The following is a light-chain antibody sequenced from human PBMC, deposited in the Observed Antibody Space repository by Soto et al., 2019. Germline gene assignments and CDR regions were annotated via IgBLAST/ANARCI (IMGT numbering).Light chain of an antibody. Sequence: QSVLTQPASVSGSPGQSITISCTGTSSDIGTYNYVSWYQQHPGKVPELMIYEVSNRPSGVSNRFSGSKSDYTASLTISGLQAEDEADYYCSSSTSRGTLVFGTGTKVTVL. V-gene: IGLV2-14*01. J-gene: IGLJ1*01. CDR1: SSDIGTYNY. CDR2: EVS. CDR3: SSSTSRGTLV.